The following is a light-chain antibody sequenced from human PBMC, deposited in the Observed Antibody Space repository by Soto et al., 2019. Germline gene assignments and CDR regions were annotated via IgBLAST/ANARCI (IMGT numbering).Light chain of an antibody. Sequence: ETVLTQSPGTLSLSAGERATLSCRASQSVSSNYLVWYQQKPGQAPRLLISGVSTRATGIPDRFSGSGSGTDFTLTISRLEPEDVAVYYCPQYAPAPEITCGQGTRVEIK. J-gene: IGKJ5*01. CDR1: QSVSSNY. CDR2: GVS. CDR3: PQYAPAPEIT. V-gene: IGKV3-20*01.